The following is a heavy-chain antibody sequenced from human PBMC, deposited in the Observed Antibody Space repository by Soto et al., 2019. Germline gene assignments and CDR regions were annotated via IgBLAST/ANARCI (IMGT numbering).Heavy chain of an antibody. CDR2: IHHSGTT. CDR1: GYSISSGYY. Sequence: SETLSLTCTVSGYSISSGYYWGWIRQPPGKGLEWIGSIHHSGTTSYNLSLKSRVTISADTSKNQFSLKLSSVTAADTAVYYCARRGVQNVYYYYYGLDVWGQGTTVTVSS. CDR3: ARRGVQNVYYYYYGLDV. J-gene: IGHJ6*02. V-gene: IGHV4-38-2*02.